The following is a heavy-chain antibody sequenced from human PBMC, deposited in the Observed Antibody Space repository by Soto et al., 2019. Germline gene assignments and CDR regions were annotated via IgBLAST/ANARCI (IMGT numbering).Heavy chain of an antibody. J-gene: IGHJ6*02. D-gene: IGHD6-13*01. CDR3: ARRNSRHYYYGMDV. CDR2: IYYSGST. Sequence: ETLSLTCTVSGGSISSSSYYWGWIRQPPGKGLEWIGSIYYSGSTYYNPSLRSRVTISVDTSKNQFSLKLSSVTAADTAVYYCARRNSRHYYYGMDVWGQGTTVTVSS. V-gene: IGHV4-39*01. CDR1: GGSISSSSYY.